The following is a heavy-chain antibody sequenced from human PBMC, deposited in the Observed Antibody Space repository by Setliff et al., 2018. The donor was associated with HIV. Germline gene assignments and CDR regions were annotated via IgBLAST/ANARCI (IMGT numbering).Heavy chain of an antibody. CDR1: GGSISSSSYY. J-gene: IGHJ6*03. Sequence: PSETLSLTCTVSGGSISSSSYYWGWIRQPPGKGLEWIGSIYYSGSTYYNPSLKSRVTISVDTSKNQFSLKLSSVTAADTAVYYCARHRDPPGTSWIYYYYYMDLWGEGTTVTVSS. CDR3: ARHRDPPGTSWIYYYYYMDL. V-gene: IGHV4-39*01. CDR2: IYYSGST. D-gene: IGHD6-13*01.